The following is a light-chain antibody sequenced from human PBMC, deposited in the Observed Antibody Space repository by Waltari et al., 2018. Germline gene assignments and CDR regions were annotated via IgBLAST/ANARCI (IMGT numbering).Light chain of an antibody. Sequence: QSALTQPASVSGSPGQSITISCTGASRDVGSYNLVSWYRQHPGKAPQRVIYEVNRRPSGVSHRFSGSKSGNTASLTISGLQTEDEADYFCCSYAGSSTYVFGTGTKVTVL. CDR2: EVN. V-gene: IGLV2-23*02. J-gene: IGLJ1*01. CDR3: CSYAGSSTYV. CDR1: SRDVGSYNL.